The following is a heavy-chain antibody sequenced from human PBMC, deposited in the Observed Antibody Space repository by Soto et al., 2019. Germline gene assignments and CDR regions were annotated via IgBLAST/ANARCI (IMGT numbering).Heavy chain of an antibody. J-gene: IGHJ4*02. Sequence: PGGSLRLSCAASGFTFSSYAMSWVRHAPGKGLEWVSGSSGSGGSTYYADSVKGRFTISRDNSKNTLYLQMNSLRAEDTALYYCAKRLHRSSWYAALDYWGQGTLVTVSS. CDR2: SSGSGGST. V-gene: IGHV3-23*01. CDR1: GFTFSSYA. CDR3: AKRLHRSSWYAALDY. D-gene: IGHD6-13*01.